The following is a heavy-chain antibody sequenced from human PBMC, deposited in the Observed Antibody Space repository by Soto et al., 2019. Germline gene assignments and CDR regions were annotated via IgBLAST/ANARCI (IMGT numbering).Heavy chain of an antibody. CDR2: MYNTGST. V-gene: IGHV4-59*01. J-gene: IGHJ6*02. CDR1: GGSISGYY. D-gene: IGHD2-21*02. CDR3: ARDLWGYCGNDCYPLDV. Sequence: SETLSLTCTVSGGSISGYYWSWIRQPPGKGLEWIGYMYNTGSTVYNPSFKSRVTISVDTSKNQFSLKLNSVTAADTAVYYCARDLWGYCGNDCYPLDVWGQGTTVTVSS.